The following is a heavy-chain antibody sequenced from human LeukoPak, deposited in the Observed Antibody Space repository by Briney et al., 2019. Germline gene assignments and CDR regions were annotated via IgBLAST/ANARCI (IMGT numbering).Heavy chain of an antibody. J-gene: IGHJ4*02. CDR2: IYYSGST. V-gene: IGHV4-39*01. D-gene: IGHD3-3*01. CDR1: GGSISSSSYY. CDR3: ATQPAYYDFWSGYYTGLGY. Sequence: SETLSLTCTVSGGSISSSSYYWGWIRQPPGKGLEWIGSIYYSGSTYYNPSFKSRVTISVDTSKNQFSLKLSSVTAADTAVYYCATQPAYYDFWSGYYTGLGYWGQGTLVTVSS.